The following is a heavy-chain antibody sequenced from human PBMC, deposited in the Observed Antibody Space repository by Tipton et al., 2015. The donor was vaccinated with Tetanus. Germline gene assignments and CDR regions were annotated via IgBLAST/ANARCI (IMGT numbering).Heavy chain of an antibody. CDR3: VRKGTAIPLDY. D-gene: IGHD2-21*02. V-gene: IGHV3-21*01. CDR1: GFTFSDYT. J-gene: IGHJ4*02. Sequence: GSLRLSCVGSGFTFSDYTMNWVRQAPGKGLEWVSSISSRSGDIHYADSVRGRFTISRDNANNSLYLQMNSLRADDTAVYYCVRKGTAIPLDYWGQGTLVTVSS. CDR2: ISSRSGDI.